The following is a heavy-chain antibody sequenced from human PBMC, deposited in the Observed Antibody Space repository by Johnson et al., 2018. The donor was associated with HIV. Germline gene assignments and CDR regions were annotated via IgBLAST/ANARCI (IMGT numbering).Heavy chain of an antibody. Sequence: QMQLVESGGGVVQPGGSLRLSCAASGFTFSSYGMHWVRQAPGKGLEWVAFIRYDGSNKYYADSVKGRFTISRDNSKNTLYLQMNSLRAEDRAVYYCSNDWPFYLLHLFGAFDIWGQGTMVTVSS. CDR3: SNDWPFYLLHLFGAFDI. V-gene: IGHV3-30*02. D-gene: IGHD2-15*01. J-gene: IGHJ3*02. CDR2: IRYDGSNK. CDR1: GFTFSSYG.